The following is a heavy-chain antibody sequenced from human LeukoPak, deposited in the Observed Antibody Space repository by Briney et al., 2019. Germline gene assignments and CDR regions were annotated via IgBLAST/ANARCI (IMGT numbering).Heavy chain of an antibody. D-gene: IGHD1-1*01. J-gene: IGHJ5*02. CDR1: GYSISSGYY. CDR2: IYHSGST. V-gene: IGHV4-38-2*01. Sequence: SETLSLTCAVSGYSISSGYYWGWIRQPPGKGLEWIGSIYHSGSTYYNPSLKSRVTISVDTSKNQFSLKLSSVTAADTAVYYCARVPYNWNDVGWFDPWGQGTLVTVSS. CDR3: ARVPYNWNDVGWFDP.